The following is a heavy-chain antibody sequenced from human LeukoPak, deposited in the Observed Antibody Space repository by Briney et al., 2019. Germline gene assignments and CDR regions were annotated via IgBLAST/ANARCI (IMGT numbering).Heavy chain of an antibody. CDR1: GGSISSTNYY. V-gene: IGHV4-39*01. J-gene: IGHJ4*02. Sequence: PSETLSLTCSVSGGSISSTNYYWGWIRQPPGKGLDWIGSIYYSGTTYYNPSLKSRVTISVDTSKNQFSLKLTSVTAADTAVYYCARQDRLPGIAAADPVWRYWGQGTLVTVSS. CDR3: ARQDRLPGIAAADPVWRY. CDR2: IYYSGTT. D-gene: IGHD6-13*01.